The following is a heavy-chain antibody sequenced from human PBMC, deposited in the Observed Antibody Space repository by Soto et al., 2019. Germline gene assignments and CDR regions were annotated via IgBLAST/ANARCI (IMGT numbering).Heavy chain of an antibody. CDR2: IYYSGST. CDR3: ARLLGADLWSGYRNLWYFDF. V-gene: IGHV4-59*08. D-gene: IGHD3-3*01. Sequence: SETLSLTCTVSGGSISSYYWSWIRQPPGKGLEWIGYIYYSGSTNYNPSLKSRVTISVDTSKNQFSLKLSSVTAADTAVYYCARLLGADLWSGYRNLWYFDFWGQGTLVTVAS. J-gene: IGHJ4*02. CDR1: GGSISSYY.